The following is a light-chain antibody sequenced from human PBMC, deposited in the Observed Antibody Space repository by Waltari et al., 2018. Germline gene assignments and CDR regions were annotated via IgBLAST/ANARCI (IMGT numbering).Light chain of an antibody. Sequence: QSALTQPASVSGSPGQSIPISCTVTTSDVGTFNYVSLYQLHPAKAPKLMLYEVSNRPSGVSNRFSGSKAGNTASLTISGVQPEDEADYYCSSYTASTTLAFGTGTKVTVL. CDR3: SSYTASTTLA. V-gene: IGLV2-14*01. CDR2: EVS. J-gene: IGLJ1*01. CDR1: TSDVGTFNY.